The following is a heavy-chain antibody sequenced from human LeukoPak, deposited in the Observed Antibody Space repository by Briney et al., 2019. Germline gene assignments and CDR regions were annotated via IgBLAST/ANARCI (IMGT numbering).Heavy chain of an antibody. CDR1: GYFISSGYY. V-gene: IGHV4-38-2*01. Sequence: SETLSLTCAVSGYFISSGYYWGWIRQPPGKGLEWIGSIYHSDSTYYNPSLKSRVTISLDTSKNQFSLRLNSVTAADTAVYYCARLTYCSSTSCYGGELDYWGQGTLVTVSS. J-gene: IGHJ4*02. CDR2: IYHSDST. D-gene: IGHD2-2*01. CDR3: ARLTYCSSTSCYGGELDY.